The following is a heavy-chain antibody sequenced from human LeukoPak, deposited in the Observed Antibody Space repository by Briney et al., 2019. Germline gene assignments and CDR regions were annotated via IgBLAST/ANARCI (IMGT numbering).Heavy chain of an antibody. CDR2: IYHSGST. Sequence: SETLSLTCAVSGGSISSSNWWSWVRPPPGKGLEWIGEIYHSGSTNYNPSLKSRVTISVDKSKNQFSLKLSSVTAADTAVYYCATYYYDSSGYYHVGAFDIWGQGTMVTVSS. CDR1: GGSISSSNW. CDR3: ATYYYDSSGYYHVGAFDI. D-gene: IGHD3-22*01. V-gene: IGHV4-4*02. J-gene: IGHJ3*02.